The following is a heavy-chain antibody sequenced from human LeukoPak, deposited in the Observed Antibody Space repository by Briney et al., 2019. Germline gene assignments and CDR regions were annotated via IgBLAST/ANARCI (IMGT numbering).Heavy chain of an antibody. CDR2: ISGSGGTT. D-gene: IGHD6-13*01. V-gene: IGHV3-23*01. Sequence: GGSLRLSCAASGFTFSSYAMSWVRQAPGKGLEWVSTISGSGGTTYYADSVKGRFTISRDNSKNTLYLQMNSLRAEDTAVYYCAKGTGYGSSWHNDYWGQGTLVAVSS. CDR1: GFTFSSYA. CDR3: AKGTGYGSSWHNDY. J-gene: IGHJ4*02.